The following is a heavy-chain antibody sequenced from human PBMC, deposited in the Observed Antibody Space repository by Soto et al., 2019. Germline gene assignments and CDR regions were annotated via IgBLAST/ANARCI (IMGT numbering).Heavy chain of an antibody. CDR1: GGTFNSYA. J-gene: IGHJ6*02. Sequence: QVQLVQSGAEVKKPGSSVKVSCKASGGTFNSYAISWVRQAPGQGLEWMGGIIPIFGTADYAQKFQGRITITADESTSTAYMELSSLRPEDTAVYYCASHWGQAKRYYYYGMDVWGQGTTVTVSS. V-gene: IGHV1-69*12. D-gene: IGHD7-27*01. CDR2: IIPIFGTA. CDR3: ASHWGQAKRYYYYGMDV.